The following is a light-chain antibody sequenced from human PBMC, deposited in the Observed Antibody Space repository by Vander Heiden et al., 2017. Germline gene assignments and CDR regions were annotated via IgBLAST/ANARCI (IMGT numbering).Light chain of an antibody. CDR1: QSVSSTY. CDR2: GVS. CDR3: HHVNDSLLT. Sequence: EIALTQSPGTLSLSPGETATLSCRASQSVSSTYLTWYQQKPGQAPRLLIYGVSSSATGIPDRFSGSGSGTDFTLTISRLDPEDFAVYYCHHVNDSLLTFGGGTKVEIK. V-gene: IGKV3-20*01. J-gene: IGKJ4*01.